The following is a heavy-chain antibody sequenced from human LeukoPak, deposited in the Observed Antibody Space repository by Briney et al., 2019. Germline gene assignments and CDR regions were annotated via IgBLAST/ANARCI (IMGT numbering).Heavy chain of an antibody. J-gene: IGHJ4*02. Sequence: SETLSLTCTVSGYSISSGYYWGRIRQPPGKGLEWIASIYYSGSTYDNPSLKSRVTVSVDTSKNQFSLKLNSVTAADTAVYYCAITPGPFDSTRNYYPFDYWGQGTLVTVSS. D-gene: IGHD3-22*01. CDR1: GYSISSGYY. CDR3: AITPGPFDSTRNYYPFDY. V-gene: IGHV4-38-2*02. CDR2: IYYSGST.